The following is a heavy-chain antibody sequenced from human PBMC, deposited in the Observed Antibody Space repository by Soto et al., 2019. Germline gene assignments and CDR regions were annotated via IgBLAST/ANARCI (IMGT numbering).Heavy chain of an antibody. Sequence: PGGSLRLSCAASGFTFSSYSMNWVRQAPGKGLEWVSSISSSSSFIYYADSVKGRFTISRDNAKNSLYLQMNSLRAEDTAVYYCARENRSSSSAFDIWGQGTMVTVSS. CDR3: ARENRSSSSAFDI. CDR1: GFTFSSYS. D-gene: IGHD6-13*01. J-gene: IGHJ3*02. CDR2: ISSSSSFI. V-gene: IGHV3-21*01.